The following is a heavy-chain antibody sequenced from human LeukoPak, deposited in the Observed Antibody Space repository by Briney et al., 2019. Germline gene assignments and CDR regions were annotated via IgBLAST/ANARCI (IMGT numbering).Heavy chain of an antibody. CDR2: ISGSGGST. D-gene: IGHD2-8*01. CDR1: GFTFSSYA. J-gene: IGHJ3*02. CDR3: AKRIGLLGAFDI. V-gene: IGHV3-23*01. Sequence: GGSLRLSCAASGFTFSSYAMSWVRQAPGKGLEWVSAISGSGGSTYYADSVKGRFTISRDNPKNTLYLQMNSLRAEDTAVYYCAKRIGLLGAFDIWGQGTMVTVS.